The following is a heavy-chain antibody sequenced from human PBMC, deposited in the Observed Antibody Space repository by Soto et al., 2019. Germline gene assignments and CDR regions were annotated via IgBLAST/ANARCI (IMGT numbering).Heavy chain of an antibody. CDR2: IIPIFGTA. D-gene: IGHD6-6*01. CDR1: GGTFSSYA. CDR3: ARDSGQLVYYYYMDV. V-gene: IGHV1-69*13. J-gene: IGHJ6*03. Sequence: ASVKVSCKASGGTFSSYAISWVRQAPGQGLEWMGGIIPIFGTANYAQKFQGRVTITADESTSTAYMELSSLRSEDTAVYYCARDSGQLVYYYYMDVWGKGTTVTVSS.